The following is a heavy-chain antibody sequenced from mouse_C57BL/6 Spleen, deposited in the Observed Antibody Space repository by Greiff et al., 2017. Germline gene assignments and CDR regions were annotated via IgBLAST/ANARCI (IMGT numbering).Heavy chain of an antibody. V-gene: IGHV1-80*01. CDR3: ARDDGYFWYFDV. Sequence: QVQLQQSGAELVQPGASVKISCKASGYAFSSYWMNWVKQRPGKGLEWLGQIYPGDGDTNYNGKFKGKATLTADKSSSTAYMQLSSLTSEDSAVYFCARDDGYFWYFDVWGTGTTVTGSS. CDR2: IYPGDGDT. D-gene: IGHD2-3*01. J-gene: IGHJ1*03. CDR1: GYAFSSYW.